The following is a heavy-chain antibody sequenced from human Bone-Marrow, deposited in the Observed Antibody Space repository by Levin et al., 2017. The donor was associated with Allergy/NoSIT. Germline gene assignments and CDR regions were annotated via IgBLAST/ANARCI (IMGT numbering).Heavy chain of an antibody. Sequence: GESLKISCAASGFTFSSYAMHWVRQAPGKGLEWVAVISYDGSNKYYADSVKGRFTISRDNSKNTLYLQMNSLRAEDTAVYYCARAVYYYDSSGYYFFDYWGQGTLVTVSS. CDR1: GFTFSSYA. CDR2: ISYDGSNK. D-gene: IGHD3-22*01. J-gene: IGHJ4*02. V-gene: IGHV3-30*04. CDR3: ARAVYYYDSSGYYFFDY.